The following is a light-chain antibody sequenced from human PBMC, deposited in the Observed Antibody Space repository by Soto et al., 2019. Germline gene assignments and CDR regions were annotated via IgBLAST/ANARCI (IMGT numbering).Light chain of an antibody. CDR1: SSDVGGYNN. CDR2: EVS. V-gene: IGLV2-8*01. Sequence: QSVLTQPTSASGSPGHSVTISCTGTSSDVGGYNNVSWYQQHPGKAPQLMIYEVSRRPSGVPDRFSGSKSGNTASLTVSGLQAEDEADYYCSSYAGSNNLLFGGGTKLTVL. J-gene: IGLJ2*01. CDR3: SSYAGSNNLL.